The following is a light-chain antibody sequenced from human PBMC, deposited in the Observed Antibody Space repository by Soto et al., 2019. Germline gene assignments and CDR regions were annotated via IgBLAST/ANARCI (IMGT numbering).Light chain of an antibody. J-gene: IGKJ1*01. CDR3: QQQGGTPPAT. CDR2: GAS. CDR1: QSVSSSQ. V-gene: IGKV3-20*01. Sequence: EIVLTQSPGTLSLSPGERATLSCRASQSVSSSQLAWYQQKPGQAPKLLIYGASSRANAIPDRFSGSGSGTDFTLTISRLEPEYFAMYYCQQQGGTPPATFCQLTKVEI.